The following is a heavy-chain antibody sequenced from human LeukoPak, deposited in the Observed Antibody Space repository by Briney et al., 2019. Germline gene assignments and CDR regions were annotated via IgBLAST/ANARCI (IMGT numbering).Heavy chain of an antibody. J-gene: IGHJ4*02. V-gene: IGHV1-18*04. CDR3: ARVPKPLWFGGKSKAGREYYFDY. D-gene: IGHD3-10*01. Sequence: ASVKVSCKASGYTFTSYGISWVRQAPGQGLEWMGWISAYNGNTNYAQKLQGRVTMTTDTSTSTAYMELRSQRSDDTAVYYCARVPKPLWFGGKSKAGREYYFDYWGQGTLVTVSS. CDR2: ISAYNGNT. CDR1: GYTFTSYG.